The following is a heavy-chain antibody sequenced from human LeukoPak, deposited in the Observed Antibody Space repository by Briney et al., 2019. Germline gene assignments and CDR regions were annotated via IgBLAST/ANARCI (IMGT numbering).Heavy chain of an antibody. D-gene: IGHD5-18*01. CDR1: GGTFSSYA. CDR2: IIPIFGTA. Sequence: ASVKVSCKASGGTFSSYAISWVRQAPGQGLEWMGGIIPIFGTANYAQKFQGRVTITADESTSTAYMGLSSLRSEDTAVYYCARENSYGDFDYWGQGTLVTVSS. CDR3: ARENSYGDFDY. V-gene: IGHV1-69*13. J-gene: IGHJ4*02.